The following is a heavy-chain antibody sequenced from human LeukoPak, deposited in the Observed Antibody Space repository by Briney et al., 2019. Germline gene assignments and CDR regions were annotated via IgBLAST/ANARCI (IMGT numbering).Heavy chain of an antibody. CDR2: ISAYNGNT. D-gene: IGHD3-10*01. J-gene: IGHJ4*02. CDR1: GYTFTSYG. CDR3: ARDLKGSGSYLNYFDY. Sequence: ASVKVSCKASGYTFTSYGISWVRQAPGQGLEWMGWISAYNGNTNHAQKLQGRVTMTTDTSTSTAYMELRSLRSDDTAVYYCARDLKGSGSYLNYFDYWGQGTLVTVSS. V-gene: IGHV1-18*01.